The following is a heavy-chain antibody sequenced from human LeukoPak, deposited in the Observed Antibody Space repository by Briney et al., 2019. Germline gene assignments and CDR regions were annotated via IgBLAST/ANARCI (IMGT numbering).Heavy chain of an antibody. CDR1: GFTFSSYA. Sequence: GGSLRLSCAASGFTFSSYAMSWVRQAPGKGLEWVSAISGSGGSTYYADSVKGRFTISRDNSKNTLYLQTNSLRAEDTAVYYCAKGTIVPALYSYFDLWGRGTLVTVSS. CDR2: ISGSGGST. CDR3: AKGTIVPALYSYFDL. D-gene: IGHD2-2*01. J-gene: IGHJ2*01. V-gene: IGHV3-23*01.